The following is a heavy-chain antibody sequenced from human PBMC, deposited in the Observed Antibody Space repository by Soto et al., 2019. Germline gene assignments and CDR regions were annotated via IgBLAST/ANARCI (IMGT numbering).Heavy chain of an antibody. Sequence: GEALKISCKRSGYSFTIYWISSGRQRPGKGREWVVRIDPSGGYTNYSPSFQGHVTISSDKSISTASLQWSSTKASDTAMYYCERPRDGLVGMDVWGQGTTVTVSS. V-gene: IGHV5-10-1*01. CDR1: GYSFTIYW. D-gene: IGHD2-8*01. J-gene: IGHJ6*02. CDR2: IDPSGGYT. CDR3: ERPRDGLVGMDV.